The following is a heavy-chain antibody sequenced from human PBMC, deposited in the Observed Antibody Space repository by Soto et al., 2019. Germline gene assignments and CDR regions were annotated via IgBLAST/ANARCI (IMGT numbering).Heavy chain of an antibody. CDR2: INPHGGST. D-gene: IGHD3-3*01. CDR3: ARSSGGNFGIIIEGSNWFDP. V-gene: IGHV1-46*01. CDR1: GDTFTSYY. Sequence: VASVKVSCKAPGDTFTSYYLNWVRQAPGQGLEWMGVINPHGGSTKYAQKFQGRITMTRDTSRSTVYMELSSLRSDDTAIYYCARSSGGNFGIIIEGSNWFDPRGQGTPVTVSS. J-gene: IGHJ5*02.